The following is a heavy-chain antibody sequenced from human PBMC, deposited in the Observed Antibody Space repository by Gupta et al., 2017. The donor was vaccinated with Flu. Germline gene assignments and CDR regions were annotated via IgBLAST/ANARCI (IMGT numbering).Heavy chain of an antibody. Sequence: RQPPGKGLEWIGTIYYTGSRYYNPSLRSRVIMSIDTSKNHFSLRLNSVTAADTAVYYCASLPLGPSTAARPSDYFSYYKDVWGKGTTVTVSS. J-gene: IGHJ6*03. V-gene: IGHV4-39*02. CDR2: IYYTGSR. CDR3: ASLPLGPSTAARPSDYFSYYKDV. D-gene: IGHD6-6*01.